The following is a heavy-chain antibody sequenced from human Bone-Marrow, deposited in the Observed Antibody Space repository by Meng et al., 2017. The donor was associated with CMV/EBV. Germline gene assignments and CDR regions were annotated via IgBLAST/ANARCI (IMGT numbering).Heavy chain of an antibody. CDR1: RFTFSSYW. J-gene: IGHJ2*01. CDR3: ARDRLRYFDL. V-gene: IGHV3-7*01. D-gene: IGHD2-21*01. Sequence: GESLKISCAASRFTFSSYWMSWVRQTPGKGLEWVANTKQDGSEKYYVDSVKGRFTISRDNAKNSLSLQMNSLRAEDTAVYYCARDRLRYFDLWGRGTLVTVSS. CDR2: TKQDGSEK.